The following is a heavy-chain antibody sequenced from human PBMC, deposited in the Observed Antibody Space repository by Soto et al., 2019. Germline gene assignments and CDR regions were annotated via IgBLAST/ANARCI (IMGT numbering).Heavy chain of an antibody. D-gene: IGHD3-9*01. CDR1: GFTFSSYA. J-gene: IGHJ4*02. CDR2: ISGSAGST. CDR3: AKDGMGYDILTVLDY. V-gene: IGHV3-23*01. Sequence: EVQLLESGGGLVQPGGSLRLSCAASGFTFSSYAMSWVRQAPGKGLEWVSAISGSAGSTYYADSVKGRFTISRDNSKNTLYLQMNSLSAEDTAVYYCAKDGMGYDILTVLDYWGQGTLVTVSS.